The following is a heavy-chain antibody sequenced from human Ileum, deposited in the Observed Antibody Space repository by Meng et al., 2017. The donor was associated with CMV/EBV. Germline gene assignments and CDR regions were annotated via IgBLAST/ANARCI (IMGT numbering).Heavy chain of an antibody. D-gene: IGHD1-26*01. CDR2: INWNGASI. CDR1: GFNFADYG. V-gene: IGHV3-20*03. CDR3: ARARVVGAIVPFDN. J-gene: IGHJ4*02. Sequence: ASGFNFADYGLSWVRQAPGKGLEWFSNINWNGASIGYADSVKGRFTISRDNAKNSLYLQMNSLRAEDTAFYYCARARVVGAIVPFDNWGQGTLVTVSS.